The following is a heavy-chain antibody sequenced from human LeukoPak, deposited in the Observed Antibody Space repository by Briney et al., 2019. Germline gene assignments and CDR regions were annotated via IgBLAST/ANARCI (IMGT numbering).Heavy chain of an antibody. CDR3: ARAGASGWYAAGRSDA. Sequence: GGSLRLSCAASGFTFSSYSVNWVRQAPGKGLEWVSSISSSSSYIYYADSVKGRFTISRDNAKNTLSLQMNSLRDDDTAVYYCARAGASGWYAAGRSDAGGQGTLVTVSS. J-gene: IGHJ5*02. D-gene: IGHD6-19*01. CDR1: GFTFSSYS. V-gene: IGHV3-21*01. CDR2: ISSSSSYI.